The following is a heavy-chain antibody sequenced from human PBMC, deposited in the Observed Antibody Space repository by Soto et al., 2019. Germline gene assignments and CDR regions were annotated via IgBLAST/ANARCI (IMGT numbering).Heavy chain of an antibody. D-gene: IGHD1-26*01. CDR1: GFTFSSYG. V-gene: IGHV3-30*18. Sequence: QVQLVESGGGVVQPGRSLRLSCAASGFTFSSYGMHWVRQAPGKGLEWVAVISYDGSNKYYADSVKGRFTISRDIYKKPLYLQMNSLRAEDTAVYYCAKDLSSVGATSEYYFDYRGQGTLVTVSS. CDR3: AKDLSSVGATSEYYFDY. J-gene: IGHJ4*02. CDR2: ISYDGSNK.